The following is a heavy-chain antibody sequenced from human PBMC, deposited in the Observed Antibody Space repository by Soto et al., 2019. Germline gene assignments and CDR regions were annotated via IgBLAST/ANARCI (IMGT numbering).Heavy chain of an antibody. D-gene: IGHD3-22*01. CDR1: EFTFSNYA. CDR2: ISYGGGTT. Sequence: QPGGSLRLSCAASEFTFSNYAMSWVRQAPGEGLEWVSAISYGGGTTYYADSVKGRFTISRDNSKNTLYLQMNSLRAEDTAVYYSAKNPGYYYDSTGYHFDYWGQGTLVTVSS. J-gene: IGHJ4*02. V-gene: IGHV3-23*01. CDR3: AKNPGYYYDSTGYHFDY.